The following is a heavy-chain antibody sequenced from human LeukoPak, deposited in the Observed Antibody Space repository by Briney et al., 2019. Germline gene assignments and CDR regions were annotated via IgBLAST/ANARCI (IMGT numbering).Heavy chain of an antibody. V-gene: IGHV5-51*01. Sequence: GAPLKISSKGSGYRFTSYWIGWVRQLPGKGLEWMGIIYPGDSDTSNSPSFQGQVTISADKSITTPYLQWSSLKASDTAMYYCARLPSIQRWSSFDYWGQGTLVTVSS. CDR2: IYPGDSDT. CDR3: ARLPSIQRWSSFDY. CDR1: GYRFTSYW. D-gene: IGHD5-18*01. J-gene: IGHJ4*02.